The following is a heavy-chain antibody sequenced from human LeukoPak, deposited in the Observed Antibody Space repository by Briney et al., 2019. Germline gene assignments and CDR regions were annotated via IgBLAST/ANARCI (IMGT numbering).Heavy chain of an antibody. J-gene: IGHJ5*02. V-gene: IGHV1-2*02. Sequence: ASVKVSCKASGYTFTGYYMHWVRQAPGQGLEWMGWINPNSGGTNYAQKFQGRVTMTRDTSISTAYMELSRLRSDDTAVYHCARSKESVAALFDPWGQGTLVTVSS. CDR3: ARSKESVAALFDP. CDR2: INPNSGGT. D-gene: IGHD2-15*01. CDR1: GYTFTGYY.